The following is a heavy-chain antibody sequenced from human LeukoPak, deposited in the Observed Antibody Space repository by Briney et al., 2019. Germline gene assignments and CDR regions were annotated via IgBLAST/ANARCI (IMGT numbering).Heavy chain of an antibody. V-gene: IGHV3-20*04. CDR3: ATHSYYYGSGSYPHYLDY. CDR1: GFTFDDNG. CDR2: LNWNGGST. J-gene: IGHJ4*02. Sequence: GGSLRLSCAASGFTFDDNGMSWVRQAPGKGLEWVSGLNWNGGSTDYADSVKGRFTISRDNAKNSLYLQMNSLRVEDTALYYCATHSYYYGSGSYPHYLDYWGRGTLVTVSA. D-gene: IGHD3-10*01.